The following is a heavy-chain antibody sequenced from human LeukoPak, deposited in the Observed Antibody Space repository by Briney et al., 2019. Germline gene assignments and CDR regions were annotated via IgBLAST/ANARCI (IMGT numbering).Heavy chain of an antibody. D-gene: IGHD3-10*01. CDR2: INAGNGNT. V-gene: IGHV1-3*01. J-gene: IGHJ6*02. CDR3: ARGPFRGYGMDV. Sequence: EASVKVSCKASGYTFTSYAMHWVRQAPGQRLEWMGWINAGNGNTKYSQKFQGRVTITRDTSASTAHMELSSLRSEDTAVYYCARGPFRGYGMDVWGQGTTVTVSS. CDR1: GYTFTSYA.